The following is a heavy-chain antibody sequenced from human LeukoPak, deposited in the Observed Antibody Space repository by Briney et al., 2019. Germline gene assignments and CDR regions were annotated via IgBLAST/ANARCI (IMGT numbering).Heavy chain of an antibody. J-gene: IGHJ4*02. CDR2: IHDSGST. Sequence: SETLSLTCTVSGGSISSGSYYWSWIRQPAGKGLEWIGYIHDSGSTYYTPSLKSRIAISVDRSKNQISLKLSSVTAADTAVYYCARALGPEIDYWGQGTLVIVSS. V-gene: IGHV4-30-4*08. CDR1: GGSISSGSYY. D-gene: IGHD1-14*01. CDR3: ARALGPEIDY.